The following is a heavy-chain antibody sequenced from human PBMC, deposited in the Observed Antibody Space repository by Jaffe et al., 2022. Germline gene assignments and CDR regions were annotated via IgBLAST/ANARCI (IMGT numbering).Heavy chain of an antibody. CDR2: IIPILGIA. V-gene: IGHV1-69*02. D-gene: IGHD3-10*01. Sequence: QVQLVQSGAEVKKPGSSVKVSCKASGGTFSSYTISWVRQAPGQGLEWMGRIIPILGIANYAQKFQGRVTITADKSTSTAYMELSSLRSEDTAVYYCARGEERYYYGSGSYGSGYWGQGTLVTVSS. J-gene: IGHJ4*02. CDR1: GGTFSSYT. CDR3: ARGEERYYYGSGSYGSGY.